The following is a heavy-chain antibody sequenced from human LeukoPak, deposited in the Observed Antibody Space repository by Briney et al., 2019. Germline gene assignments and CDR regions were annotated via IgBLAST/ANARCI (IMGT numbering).Heavy chain of an antibody. J-gene: IGHJ5*02. CDR1: GGSISSYY. CDR3: ARDTGTGWFDP. V-gene: IGHV4-59*01. CDR2: IYYSGST. D-gene: IGHD1/OR15-1a*01. Sequence: SETLSLTCTVSGGSISSYYWSWIRQPPGKGLEWIGYIYYSGSTNYNPSLKSRVTIPVDTSKNQFSLKLSSVTAADTAVYYCARDTGTGWFDPWGQGTLVTVSS.